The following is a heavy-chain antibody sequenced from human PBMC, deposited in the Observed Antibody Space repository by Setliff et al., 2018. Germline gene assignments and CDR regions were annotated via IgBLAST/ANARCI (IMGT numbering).Heavy chain of an antibody. D-gene: IGHD5-12*01. V-gene: IGHV3-7*03. CDR3: AGGSGWLITN. Sequence: GGSLRLSCAASGFTFSSYWMNWVRQAPGKGLEWVANIKQDGTGMYYLDSVKGRFTISRGNEKNSLFLLMNSLRAEDTAVYYCAGGSGWLITNWGQGTLVTVSS. CDR2: IKQDGTGM. CDR1: GFTFSSYW. J-gene: IGHJ4*02.